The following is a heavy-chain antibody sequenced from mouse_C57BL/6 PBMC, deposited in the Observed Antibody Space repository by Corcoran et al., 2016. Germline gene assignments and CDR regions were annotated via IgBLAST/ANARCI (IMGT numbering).Heavy chain of an antibody. V-gene: IGHV1-80*01. D-gene: IGHD1-1*01. CDR3: ARGGKLYGSSSHYYAMDY. CDR2: IYPGDGDT. J-gene: IGHJ4*01. Sequence: QVQLQQSGAELVKPGASVKISCKASGYAFSSYWMNWVKQRPGKGLEWIGQIYPGDGDTNYNGKFKGKATLTADKSSSTAYMQLSSLTSEDSAVYFCARGGKLYGSSSHYYAMDYWGQGTSVTVSS. CDR1: GYAFSSYW.